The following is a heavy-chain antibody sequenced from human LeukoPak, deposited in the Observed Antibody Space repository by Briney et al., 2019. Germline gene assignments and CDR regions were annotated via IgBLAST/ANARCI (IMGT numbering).Heavy chain of an antibody. Sequence: PSETLSLTCTVSGGSISSSSYYWSWIRQPPGKGLEWIGYIYYSGSTNYNPSLKSRVTISVDTSKNQFSLKLSSVTAADTAVYYCARFGSEAFDIWGQGTMVTVTS. CDR3: ARFGSEAFDI. CDR1: GGSISSSSYY. V-gene: IGHV4-61*01. CDR2: IYYSGST. J-gene: IGHJ3*02. D-gene: IGHD2-15*01.